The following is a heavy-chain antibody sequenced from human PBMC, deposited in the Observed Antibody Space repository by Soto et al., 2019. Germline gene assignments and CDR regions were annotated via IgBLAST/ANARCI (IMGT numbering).Heavy chain of an antibody. CDR2: IVVGSGNT. D-gene: IGHD3-22*01. V-gene: IGHV1-58*01. J-gene: IGHJ5*02. Sequence: GASVKVSCKASGVTFTSSAVQWVRQALGQRLEWIGWIVVGSGNTNYAQKFQERVTITRDMSTSTAYMELSSLRSEDTAVYYCAAGYYYDRRGYMEPWGQATLVNVS. CDR1: GVTFTSSA. CDR3: AAGYYYDRRGYMEP.